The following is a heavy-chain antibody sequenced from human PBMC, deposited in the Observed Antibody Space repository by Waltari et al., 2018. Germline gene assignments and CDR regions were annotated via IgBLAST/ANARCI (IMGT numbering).Heavy chain of an antibody. J-gene: IGHJ5*02. CDR2: IYWDDDK. D-gene: IGHD3-3*01. CDR1: GFSLSTSGVG. V-gene: IGHV2-5*02. Sequence: QITLKESGPTLVKPTQNLTLTCTFSGFSLSTSGVGVGWIRQPPGKALEWLALIYWDDDKRYSPSLKSRLTITKDTSKNQVVRTMTNMDPVDTATYYCAHRLNDFWSGYYVFDPWGQGTLVTVSS. CDR3: AHRLNDFWSGYYVFDP.